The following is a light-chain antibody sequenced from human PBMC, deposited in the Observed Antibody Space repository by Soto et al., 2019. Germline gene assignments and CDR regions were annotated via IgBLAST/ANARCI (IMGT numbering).Light chain of an antibody. CDR1: SSDIGAYNF. CDR2: DVN. V-gene: IGLV2-14*03. J-gene: IGLJ2*01. CDR3: TSWTTSTTMI. Sequence: QSVLTQPASVSGSPGQSITISCTGTSSDIGAYNFVSWYQQHPGKAPKLMLYDVNIRPSGVSNRFSGSKSGNTASLTISGIQAEDGADYYCTSWTTSTTMIFGGGTQLTVL.